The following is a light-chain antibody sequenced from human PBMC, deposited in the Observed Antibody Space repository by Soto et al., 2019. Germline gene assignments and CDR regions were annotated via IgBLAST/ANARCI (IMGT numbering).Light chain of an antibody. CDR3: QQYASARRT. V-gene: IGKV3-20*01. CDR1: QSVSRNF. J-gene: IGKJ2*01. CDR2: HAS. Sequence: ENVLTQSPGTLSLSPGERATLSYRASQSVSRNFLAWYQQKPGQAPRLLIYHASNRANGIPDRFSGSGSGTDFTLTISRLEPEDFAMYYCQQYASARRTFGQGTNLEIK.